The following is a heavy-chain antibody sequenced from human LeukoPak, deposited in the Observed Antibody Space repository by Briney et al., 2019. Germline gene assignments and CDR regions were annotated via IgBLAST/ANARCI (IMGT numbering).Heavy chain of an antibody. Sequence: ASVKVSCKASGFTFTNYGISWLRQAPGQGLEWMGWISAYNGDTKYAQKLQGRVTMTTDTSKSTAYMELRSLTSDDTAVYYCARDFSNTSGFKVVFDYWGQGTLVTVSS. V-gene: IGHV1-18*01. CDR3: ARDFSNTSGFKVVFDY. CDR2: ISAYNGDT. J-gene: IGHJ4*02. D-gene: IGHD3-22*01. CDR1: GFTFTNYG.